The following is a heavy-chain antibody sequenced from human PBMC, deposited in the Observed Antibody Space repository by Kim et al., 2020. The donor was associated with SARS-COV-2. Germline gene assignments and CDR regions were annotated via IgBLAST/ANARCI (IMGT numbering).Heavy chain of an antibody. CDR3: AKGSYYYPENWYFDR. J-gene: IGHJ2*01. Sequence: DSVKGRFTISRDNSKNTLYLQMNSLRAEDTAVYYCAKGSYYYPENWYFDRWGRGTLVTVSS. D-gene: IGHD3-22*01. V-gene: IGHV3-23*01.